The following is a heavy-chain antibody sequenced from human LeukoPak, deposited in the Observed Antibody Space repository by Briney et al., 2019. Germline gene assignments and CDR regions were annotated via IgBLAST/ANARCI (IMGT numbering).Heavy chain of an antibody. Sequence: ASVKVSCKASGYTFTSYDINWVRQATRQGLVWMGWMNPNSGNTGYAQKFQGRVTMTRNTSISTAYMELSSLRSEDTAVYYCARKMHLYGSGSYFVYWGQGTLVTVSS. CDR1: GYTFTSYD. J-gene: IGHJ4*02. CDR2: MNPNSGNT. CDR3: ARKMHLYGSGSYFVY. D-gene: IGHD3-10*01. V-gene: IGHV1-8*01.